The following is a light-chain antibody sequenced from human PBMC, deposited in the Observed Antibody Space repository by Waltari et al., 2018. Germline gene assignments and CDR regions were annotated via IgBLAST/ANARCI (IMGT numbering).Light chain of an antibody. CDR2: AAS. J-gene: IGKJ5*01. CDR1: QSVSES. Sequence: DILMTQSPSTLSASVGDRVTITCRANQSVSESLAWYQQKPGKAPKLLIYAASNLKSGVPSRFSGSGSRTEFTLTISGLQPDDFATYYCQQYSSYSISFGQGTRLEIK. CDR3: QQYSSYSIS. V-gene: IGKV1-5*01.